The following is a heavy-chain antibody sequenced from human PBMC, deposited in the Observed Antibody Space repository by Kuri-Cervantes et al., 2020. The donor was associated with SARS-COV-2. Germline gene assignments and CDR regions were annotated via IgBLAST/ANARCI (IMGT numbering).Heavy chain of an antibody. J-gene: IGHJ4*02. V-gene: IGHV4-30-2*03. Sequence: SEILSLTCAVSGGSISSGGYSWSWIRQPPGKGLEWIGYIYYSGSTYYNPYLKSRVTISVDTSKNQFSLKLSSVTAADTAVYYCARHGYYDFWSGYYNPLDYWGQGTLVTVSS. CDR2: IYYSGST. D-gene: IGHD3-3*01. CDR1: GGSISSGGYS. CDR3: ARHGYYDFWSGYYNPLDY.